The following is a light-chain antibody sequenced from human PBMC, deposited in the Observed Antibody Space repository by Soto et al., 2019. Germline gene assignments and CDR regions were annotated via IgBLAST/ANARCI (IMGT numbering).Light chain of an antibody. CDR2: GAS. J-gene: IGKJ3*01. Sequence: IVLTQSPGTLSVSPGDRATLSCRASRSISSNLAWYQQKPGQAPRLLIYGASSRATGIPDRFSGSGSGTDFTLTISRLEPEDFAVYYCQQYGSSPRFTFGPGTKVDIK. CDR3: QQYGSSPRFT. V-gene: IGKV3-20*01. CDR1: RSISSN.